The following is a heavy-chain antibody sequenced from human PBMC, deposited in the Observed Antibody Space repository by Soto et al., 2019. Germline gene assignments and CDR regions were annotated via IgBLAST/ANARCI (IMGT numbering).Heavy chain of an antibody. CDR2: IYYSGST. J-gene: IGHJ6*03. CDR1: GGSISSYY. CDR3: ARRYSGYDRYYHYYMDV. D-gene: IGHD5-12*01. V-gene: IGHV4-59*08. Sequence: SETLSLTCTVSGGSISSYYWSWIRQPPGKGLEWIGYIYYSGSTNYNPSLKSRVTISVDTSKNQFSLKLSSVTAADTAVYYCARRYSGYDRYYHYYMDVWGKGTTVTVSS.